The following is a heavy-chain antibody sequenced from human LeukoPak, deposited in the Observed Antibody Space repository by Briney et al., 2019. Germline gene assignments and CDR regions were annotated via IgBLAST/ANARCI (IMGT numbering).Heavy chain of an antibody. D-gene: IGHD3-22*01. CDR3: ARHSSRGHYYDFDF. J-gene: IGHJ4*02. CDR2: IVPVIGVA. V-gene: IGHV1-69*02. CDR1: GDTLITHY. Sequence: ASVKVSCKAPGDTLITHYISWVRQVPGQGLEWVGRIVPVIGVATYAQSLQGRVIITADRSTNTAYMELSSLRFEDSAVYFCARHSSRGHYYDFDFWGQGSLVTVSS.